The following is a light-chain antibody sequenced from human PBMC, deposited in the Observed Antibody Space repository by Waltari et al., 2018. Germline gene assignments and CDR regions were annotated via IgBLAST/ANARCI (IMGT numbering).Light chain of an antibody. CDR2: GAS. CDR1: QSVSSSD. Sequence: EIVLTQSPGTLSLSPGERATLSCRASQSVSSSDLAWSQQKPGQAPRLLIHGASSRATGIPDRFSGSGSGTDFTLTISRLEPEDFAVYYCQQYGRSWNTFGQGTKLEIK. V-gene: IGKV3-20*01. J-gene: IGKJ2*01. CDR3: QQYGRSWNT.